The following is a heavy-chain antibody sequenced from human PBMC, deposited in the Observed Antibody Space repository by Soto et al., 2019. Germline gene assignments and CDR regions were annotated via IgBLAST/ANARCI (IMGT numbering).Heavy chain of an antibody. CDR3: ARGGATIFGVIDF. CDR1: GYSFFSYY. J-gene: IGHJ4*02. Sequence: ASVKVSCKASGYSFFSYYIHWVRQAPGQGLEWMGRFLASGGNTDYAQRFRGRVSVTRDTSSTNTVSLELTSLTSDDTAVYYCARGGATIFGVIDFWGQGTRVTVSS. V-gene: IGHV1-46*01. CDR2: FLASGGNT. D-gene: IGHD3-3*02.